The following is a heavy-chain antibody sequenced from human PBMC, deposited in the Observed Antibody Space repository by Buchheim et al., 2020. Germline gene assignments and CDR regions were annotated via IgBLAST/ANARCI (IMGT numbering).Heavy chain of an antibody. J-gene: IGHJ6*02. CDR2: IKQDGSEK. V-gene: IGHV3-7*01. CDR1: GFTFSSYW. Sequence: EVQLVESGGGLVQPGGSLRLSCAASGFTFSSYWMSWVRQAPGKGLEWVANIKQDGSEKSYVDSVKGRFTISRDNAKNSLYLQMNSLRAEDTAVYYCARDLTALYYYYGMDVWGQGTT. CDR3: ARDLTALYYYYGMDV.